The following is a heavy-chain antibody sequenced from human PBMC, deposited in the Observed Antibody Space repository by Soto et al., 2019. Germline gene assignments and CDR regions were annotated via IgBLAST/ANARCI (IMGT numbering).Heavy chain of an antibody. CDR3: ARSPYYYDSSGYLDY. V-gene: IGHV4-4*02. CDR1: GGSISSSNW. CDR2: IYHSGST. D-gene: IGHD3-22*01. J-gene: IGHJ4*02. Sequence: PSETLSLTCAVSGGSISSSNWWSWVRQPPGKGLEWIGEIYHSGSTNYNPSLKSRVTISVDKSKNQFSLKLSSVTAADTAVYYCARSPYYYDSSGYLDYWGQGTLVTVSS.